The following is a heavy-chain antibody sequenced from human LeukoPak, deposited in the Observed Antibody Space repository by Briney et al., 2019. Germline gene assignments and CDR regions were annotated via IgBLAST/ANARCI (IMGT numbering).Heavy chain of an antibody. Sequence: TFSXYXXXXVXQAXGQGXXGXGXIIPIFGTANYAQKFQGRVKITTDEYTRTDYMELRRLRSEDTAVYYCARLHVEQQLVPTESDYWGQGTLVTVSS. CDR1: TFSXYX. J-gene: IGHJ4*02. D-gene: IGHD6-13*01. CDR3: ARLHVEQQLVPTESDY. V-gene: IGHV1-69*05. CDR2: IIPIFGTA.